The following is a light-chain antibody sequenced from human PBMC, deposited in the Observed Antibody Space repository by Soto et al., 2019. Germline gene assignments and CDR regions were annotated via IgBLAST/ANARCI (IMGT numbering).Light chain of an antibody. CDR2: EGS. V-gene: IGLV2-23*01. CDR3: CCFARGSTLV. J-gene: IGLJ3*02. CDR1: SSDVGSYKL. Sequence: QSALTQPASVSGSPGQSITISCTGTSSDVGSYKLVSWYQQHPGNAPKLMIYEGSKRPSGVSNRFFGSKSGNTASLTISGLQAEDEADYYCCCFARGSTLVFGGGTKLTVL.